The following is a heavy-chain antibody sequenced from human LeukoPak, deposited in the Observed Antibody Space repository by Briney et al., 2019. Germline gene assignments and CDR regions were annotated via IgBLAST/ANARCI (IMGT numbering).Heavy chain of an antibody. Sequence: PGGSLRLPCAASGFTFSSYWMSWVRQAPGKGLEWVANIKQDGSEKYYVDSVKGRFAISRDNAKNSLYLQMNSLRAEDTAVYYCARDAYSSSWYTDFDYWGQGTLVTVSS. CDR2: IKQDGSEK. J-gene: IGHJ4*02. CDR3: ARDAYSSSWYTDFDY. V-gene: IGHV3-7*01. D-gene: IGHD6-13*01. CDR1: GFTFSSYW.